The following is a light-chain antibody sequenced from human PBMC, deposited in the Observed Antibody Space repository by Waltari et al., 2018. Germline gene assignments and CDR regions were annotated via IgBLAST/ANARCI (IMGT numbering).Light chain of an antibody. CDR1: RSVSNTY. Sequence: EIVLTQSPGTLSLSPGERATLSCRASRSVSNTYLAWYQQKPGQASRLLIYGTATRATGIPARLSGRGSGTDFTLTISSLEAEDFAVYYCQHRDHWPPDATFGPGTKVDI. V-gene: IGKV3D-20*02. CDR3: QHRDHWPPDAT. CDR2: GTA. J-gene: IGKJ3*01.